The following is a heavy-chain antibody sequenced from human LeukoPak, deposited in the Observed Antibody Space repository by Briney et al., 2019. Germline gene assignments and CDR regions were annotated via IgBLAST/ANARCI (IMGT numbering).Heavy chain of an antibody. Sequence: PGGSLRLSCAASGFTFSSYSMNWVRQAPGKGLEWVSSISSSSSYIYYADSVKGRFTISRDNAKNSLYLQMNSLRAEDTAVYYCAREWTRGIAASGSYWGQGTLVTVSS. V-gene: IGHV3-21*01. CDR3: AREWTRGIAASGSY. CDR1: GFTFSSYS. CDR2: ISSSSSYI. J-gene: IGHJ4*02. D-gene: IGHD6-13*01.